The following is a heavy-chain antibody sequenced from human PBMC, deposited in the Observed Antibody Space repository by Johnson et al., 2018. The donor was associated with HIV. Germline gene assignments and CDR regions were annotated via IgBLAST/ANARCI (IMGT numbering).Heavy chain of an antibody. D-gene: IGHD3-22*01. CDR1: GFTFSSYD. CDR3: AKASTPTMIVVVISAFDV. J-gene: IGHJ3*01. V-gene: IGHV3-13*01. Sequence: VQLVESGGGLVQPGGSLRLSCAVSGFTFSSYDMHWVRQGTGKGLEWVSDIGTAGDTYYPGSVKGRFTISRDNAKNSLYLQMNSLRAEDTAVYYCAKASTPTMIVVVISAFDVWGQGTMVTVSS. CDR2: IGTAGDT.